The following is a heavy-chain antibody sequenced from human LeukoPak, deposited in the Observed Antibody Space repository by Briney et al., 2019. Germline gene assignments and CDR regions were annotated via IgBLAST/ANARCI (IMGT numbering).Heavy chain of an antibody. CDR3: ARYYDIFQFPWDY. J-gene: IGHJ4*02. CDR1: GGTFSSYA. Sequence: SVNVSCKASGGTFSSYAISWVRQAPGQGLEWMGGIIPIFGTANYAQKFQGRVTITADKSTSTAYMELSSLRSEDTAVYYCARYYDIFQFPWDYWGQGTLVTVSS. V-gene: IGHV1-69*06. CDR2: IIPIFGTA. D-gene: IGHD3-9*01.